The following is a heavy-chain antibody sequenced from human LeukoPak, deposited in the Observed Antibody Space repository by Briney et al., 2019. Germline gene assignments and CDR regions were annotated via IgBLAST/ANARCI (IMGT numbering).Heavy chain of an antibody. D-gene: IGHD2-8*01. Sequence: GGSLRLSCAASGFTFSSYSMNWVRQAPGKGLEWVSYISSSSSTIYYADSVKGRFTISRDNAKNSLYLQMNSLRAEDTAVYYCARDRAGRRSLYIYYYYMDVWGKGTTVTVSS. CDR2: ISSSSSTI. J-gene: IGHJ6*03. V-gene: IGHV3-48*01. CDR1: GFTFSSYS. CDR3: ARDRAGRRSLYIYYYYMDV.